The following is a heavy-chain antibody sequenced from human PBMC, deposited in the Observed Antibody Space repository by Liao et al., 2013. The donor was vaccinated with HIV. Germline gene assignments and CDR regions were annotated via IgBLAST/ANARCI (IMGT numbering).Heavy chain of an antibody. CDR2: INHSGST. D-gene: IGHD6-6*01. V-gene: IGHV4-34*01. CDR3: ARGRGIAARPNALSY. CDR1: GGSFSGYY. J-gene: IGHJ4*02. Sequence: QVQLQQWGAGLLKPSETLSLTCAVYGGSFSGYYWSWIRQPPGKGLEWIGEINHSGSTNYNPSLKSRVTISVDTSKNQFSLKLSSVTAADTAVYYCARGRGIAARPNALSYWGQGTLVTVSS.